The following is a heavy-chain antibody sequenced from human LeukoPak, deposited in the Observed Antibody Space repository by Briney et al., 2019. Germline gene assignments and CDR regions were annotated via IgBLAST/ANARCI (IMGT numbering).Heavy chain of an antibody. Sequence: GGSLRLSCAASGFTFSDYIMHWVRQAPGKGLECVSVISGNGGNTYYANSVKGRFTISRDNSKNTLYLQMGSLRVEDMAVYYCARDLDYYGSGSSIHWYYGMDVWGQGSTVTVSS. V-gene: IGHV3-64*01. CDR2: ISGNGGNT. CDR1: GFTFSDYI. CDR3: ARDLDYYGSGSSIHWYYGMDV. J-gene: IGHJ6*02. D-gene: IGHD3-10*01.